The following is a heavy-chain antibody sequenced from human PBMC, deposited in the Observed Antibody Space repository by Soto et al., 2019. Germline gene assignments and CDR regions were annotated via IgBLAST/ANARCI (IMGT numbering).Heavy chain of an antibody. CDR1: GATSRSYA. V-gene: IGHV1-69*01. J-gene: IGHJ6*02. CDR2: ISPIFGST. D-gene: IGHD4-17*01. Sequence: VQLVQSGAEVKKPGSPVKVSCRVFGATSRSYAFTWLRQAPGQGLEWRGGISPIFGSTLSARQFQGRVTITADDSASTAYMELNSLSSEDTAVYYCAGDYGVYDWYGMDVWGQGTTVTVSS. CDR3: AGDYGVYDWYGMDV.